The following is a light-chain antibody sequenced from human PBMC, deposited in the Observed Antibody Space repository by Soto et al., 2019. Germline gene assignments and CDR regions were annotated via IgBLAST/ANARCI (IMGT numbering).Light chain of an antibody. J-gene: IGLJ2*01. CDR1: TSDVGLYNY. CDR3: SSYTSSDTLV. V-gene: IGLV2-14*01. CDR2: EVS. Sequence: QSALTQPASVSGSPGQSITISCTGTTSDVGLYNYVSWYKQHPGKAPKLMISEVSNRPSGVSNRFSGSKSGNTASLTISGLQAEDEADYYCSSYTSSDTLVFGAGTELTVL.